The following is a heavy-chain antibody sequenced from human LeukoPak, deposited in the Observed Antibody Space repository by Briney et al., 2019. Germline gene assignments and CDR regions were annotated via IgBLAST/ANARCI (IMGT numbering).Heavy chain of an antibody. CDR1: GGSFSGYY. D-gene: IGHD6-6*01. V-gene: IGHV4-34*01. CDR2: INHSGST. CDR3: ARHLRRASSSGPKGRYFDL. J-gene: IGHJ2*01. Sequence: PSETLSLTCAVYGGSFSGYYCSWIRQPPGKGLEWIGEINHSGSTNYNPSLKSRVTISVDTSKNQFSLKLSSVTAADTAVYYCARHLRRASSSGPKGRYFDLWGRGTLVTVSS.